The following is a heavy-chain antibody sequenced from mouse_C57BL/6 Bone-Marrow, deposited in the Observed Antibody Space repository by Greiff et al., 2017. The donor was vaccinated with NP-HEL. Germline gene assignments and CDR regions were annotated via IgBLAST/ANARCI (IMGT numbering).Heavy chain of an antibody. J-gene: IGHJ1*03. CDR2: IDPEDGET. CDR1: GFNIKDYY. V-gene: IGHV14-2*01. D-gene: IGHD2-3*01. CDR3: ARVILDGYCWYFDV. Sequence: VQLQQSGAELVKPGASVKLSCTASGFNIKDYYMHWVKQRPEQGLEWIGRIDPEDGETKYVPKFQGKATITADTSSNTAYLQLSSLTSEDTAVYSCARVILDGYCWYFDVWGTGTTVTVSS.